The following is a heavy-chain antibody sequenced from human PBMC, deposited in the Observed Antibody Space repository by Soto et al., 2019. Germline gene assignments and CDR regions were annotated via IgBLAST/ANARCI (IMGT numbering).Heavy chain of an antibody. V-gene: IGHV3-30*18. CDR2: ISYDGSNK. CDR1: GFTFSSYG. Sequence: QVQLVESGGGVVQPGRSLRLSCAASGFTFSSYGMHWVRQAPGKGLEWVAVISYDGSNKYYADSVKGRFTISRDNSKNTLYRQMNSLRAEDTAVYYCAKVFGVATKHYYYYGMDVWGQGTTVTVSS. CDR3: AKVFGVATKHYYYYGMDV. D-gene: IGHD5-12*01. J-gene: IGHJ6*02.